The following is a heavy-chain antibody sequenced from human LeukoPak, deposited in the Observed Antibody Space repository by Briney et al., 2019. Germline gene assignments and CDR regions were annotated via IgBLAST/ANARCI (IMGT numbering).Heavy chain of an antibody. CDR2: IKQDGSEK. D-gene: IGHD6-19*01. J-gene: IGHJ5*02. Sequence: SGGSLRLSCAASGFTFSSYWMSRVRQAPGKGLEWVANIKQDGSEKYYVDSVKGRFTISRDNAKNSLYLQMNSLRAEDTAVYYCAREAVAPLSSDWFDPWGQGTLVTVSS. V-gene: IGHV3-7*01. CDR3: AREAVAPLSSDWFDP. CDR1: GFTFSSYW.